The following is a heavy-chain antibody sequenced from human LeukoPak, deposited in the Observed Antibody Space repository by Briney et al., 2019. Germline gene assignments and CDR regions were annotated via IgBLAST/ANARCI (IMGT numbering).Heavy chain of an antibody. J-gene: IGHJ3*02. Sequence: GGSLTLSCAASGLTFCISAMSWVCQAPGKGLEWVSAISGSGGSTYYADSVKGRFTISRDNSKNTLYLQMNSLRAEDTAVYYCAKERWTTTAFDIWGQGTMVAVSS. D-gene: IGHD3/OR15-3a*01. CDR2: ISGSGGST. CDR1: GLTFCISA. V-gene: IGHV3-23*01. CDR3: AKERWTTTAFDI.